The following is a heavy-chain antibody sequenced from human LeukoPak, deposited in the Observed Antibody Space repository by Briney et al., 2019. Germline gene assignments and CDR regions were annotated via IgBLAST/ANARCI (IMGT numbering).Heavy chain of an antibody. CDR3: IIEMATIGAFDI. CDR2: IIPILGIA. D-gene: IGHD5-24*01. V-gene: IGHV1-69*04. J-gene: IGHJ3*02. CDR1: GGTFSSYA. Sequence: ASVKVSCKASGGTFSSYAISWVRQAPGQGLEWMGRIIPILGIANYAQKFQGRVTITADKSTSTACMELSSLRSEDTAVYYCIIEMATIGAFDIWAKGQWSPSLQ.